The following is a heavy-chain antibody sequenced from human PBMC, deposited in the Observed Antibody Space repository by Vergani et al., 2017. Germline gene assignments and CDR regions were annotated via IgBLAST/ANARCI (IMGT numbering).Heavy chain of an antibody. D-gene: IGHD2-2*01. CDR1: GFTFSSYG. V-gene: IGHV3-30*18. J-gene: IGHJ6*02. CDR3: AKDLACSSTSCYKGTEEGYYYYYGMDV. CDR2: ISYDGSNK. Sequence: QVQLVESGGGVVQPGRSLRLSCAASGFTFSSYGMHWVRQAPGQGLEWVAVISYDGSNKYYADSVKGRFTISRDNSKNTLYLQMNSLRAEDTAVYYCAKDLACSSTSCYKGTEEGYYYYYGMDVWGQGTTVTVSS.